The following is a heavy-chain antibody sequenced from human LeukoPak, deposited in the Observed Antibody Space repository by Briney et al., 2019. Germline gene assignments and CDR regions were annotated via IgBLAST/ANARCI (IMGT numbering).Heavy chain of an antibody. CDR3: ARGGYYDFWSGYPRRPDYYYYGMDV. CDR2: IYHSGST. D-gene: IGHD3-3*01. V-gene: IGHV4-30-4*01. CDR1: GGSISSGDYY. Sequence: SQTLSLTCTVSGGSISSGDYYWSWIRQPPGTGLEWIGYIYHSGSTNYNPSLKSRVTISVDKSKDQFSLKLSSVTAADTAVYYCARGGYYDFWSGYPRRPDYYYYGMDVWGQGTTVTVSS. J-gene: IGHJ6*02.